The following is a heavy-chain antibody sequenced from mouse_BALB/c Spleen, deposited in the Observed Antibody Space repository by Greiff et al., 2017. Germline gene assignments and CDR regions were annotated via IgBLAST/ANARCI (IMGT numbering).Heavy chain of an antibody. V-gene: IGHV5-12-2*01. CDR3: ARHVWDYFDY. CDR2: ISNGGGST. CDR1: GFTFSSYT. J-gene: IGHJ2*01. D-gene: IGHD4-1*01. Sequence: EVKLVESGGGLVQPGGSLKLSCAASGFTFSSYTMSWVRQTPEKRLEWVAYISNGGGSTYYPDTVKGRFTISRDNAKNTLYLQMSSLKSEDTAMYYCARHVWDYFDYWGQGTTLTVSS.